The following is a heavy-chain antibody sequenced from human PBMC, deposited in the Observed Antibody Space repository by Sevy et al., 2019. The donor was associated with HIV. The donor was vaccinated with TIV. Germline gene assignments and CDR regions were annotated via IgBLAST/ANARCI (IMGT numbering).Heavy chain of an antibody. Sequence: ASVKVSCKASGYTFNSYGISWVRQAPGQGLEWMGWISAYNGNTNYAQKLQGRVTMTTDTSTSTAYMELRSLRSDDTAVYYCARERRITIFGVVFDYWGQGTLVTVSS. CDR3: ARERRITIFGVVFDY. D-gene: IGHD3-3*01. J-gene: IGHJ4*02. CDR1: GYTFNSYG. CDR2: ISAYNGNT. V-gene: IGHV1-18*01.